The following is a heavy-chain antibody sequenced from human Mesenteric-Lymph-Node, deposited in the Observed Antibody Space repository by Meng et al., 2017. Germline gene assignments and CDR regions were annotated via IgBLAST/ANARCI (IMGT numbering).Heavy chain of an antibody. CDR2: ISAYNGNT. CDR1: RGPFRSYA. Sequence: HVQRVQAGAGWMKPGSSVKVSCKASRGPFRSYALNLVRQAHGQGLEWMGWISAYNGNTNDAQKLQGRVTMTTDTSTSTAYMELRSLRSDDTAVYSCARGTHSGYDPAADYWGQGTLVTVSS. D-gene: IGHD5-12*01. CDR3: ARGTHSGYDPAADY. V-gene: IGHV1-18*01. J-gene: IGHJ4*02.